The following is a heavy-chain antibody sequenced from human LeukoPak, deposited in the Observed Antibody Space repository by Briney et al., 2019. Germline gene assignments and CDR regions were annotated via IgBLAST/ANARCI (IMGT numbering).Heavy chain of an antibody. D-gene: IGHD6-19*01. J-gene: IGHJ4*02. Sequence: SETLSLTCAVYGGSFSSYYWSWIRQPPGKGLEWIGEINHSGSTNYNPSLKSRVTISVDTSKNQFSLKLSSVTAADTAVYYCARGPLLYSSGPYDYWGQGTLVTVSS. CDR2: INHSGST. CDR1: GGSFSSYY. V-gene: IGHV4-34*01. CDR3: ARGPLLYSSGPYDY.